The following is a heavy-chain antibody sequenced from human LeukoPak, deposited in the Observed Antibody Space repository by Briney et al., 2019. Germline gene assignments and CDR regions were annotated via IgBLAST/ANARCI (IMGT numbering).Heavy chain of an antibody. CDR1: GYSFPGYW. D-gene: IGHD6-19*01. V-gene: IGHV5-51*01. J-gene: IGHJ4*02. CDR2: IYPGDSDT. Sequence: GESLKISCKGSGYSFPGYWIGWVRQMPGKGLEWMGIIYPGDSDTRYSPSFQGQVTISADKSISTTYLQWSSLKVSDTAIYFYARRHKYSSGWSHYFDYWGQGTLVTVSS. CDR3: ARRHKYSSGWSHYFDY.